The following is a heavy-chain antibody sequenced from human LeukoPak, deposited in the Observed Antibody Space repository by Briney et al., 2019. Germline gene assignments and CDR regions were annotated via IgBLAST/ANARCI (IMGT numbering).Heavy chain of an antibody. CDR1: GYTFTGYY. V-gene: IGHV1-2*02. Sequence: ASVTVSCKASGYTFTGYYMHWVRQAPGQGLEWMGWINPNSGGTNYAQKFQGRVTMTRDTSISTAYMELSRLRSDDTAVYYCARDLYGSGSYPSSFDYWGQGTLVTVSS. CDR2: INPNSGGT. D-gene: IGHD3-10*01. J-gene: IGHJ4*02. CDR3: ARDLYGSGSYPSSFDY.